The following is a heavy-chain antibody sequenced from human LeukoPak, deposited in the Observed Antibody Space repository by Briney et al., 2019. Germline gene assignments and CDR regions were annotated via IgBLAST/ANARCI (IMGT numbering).Heavy chain of an antibody. Sequence: SQTLYLTCTVSGGSISSGSYYWSWIRQPAGKGLEWIGRIYTSGSTNYNPSLKSRVTISVDTSKNQFSLKLSSVTAADTAVYYCARATLARAAAIYWFDPWGQGTLVTVSS. CDR1: GGSISSGSYY. J-gene: IGHJ5*02. D-gene: IGHD2-2*02. CDR2: IYTSGST. V-gene: IGHV4-61*02. CDR3: ARATLARAAAIYWFDP.